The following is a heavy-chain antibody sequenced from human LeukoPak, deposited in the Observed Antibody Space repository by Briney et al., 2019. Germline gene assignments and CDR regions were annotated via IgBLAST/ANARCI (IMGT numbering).Heavy chain of an antibody. V-gene: IGHV3-48*04. D-gene: IGHD6-6*01. CDR2: ISSSSSTI. CDR3: ARSPYSSSGNWDY. CDR1: GFTFSSYG. Sequence: GGSLRLSCAASGFTFSSYGMTWVRQAPGKGLEWVSYISSSSSTIYYADSVKGRFTISRDNAKNSLYLQMNSLRAEDTAVYYCARSPYSSSGNWDYWGQGTLVTVSS. J-gene: IGHJ4*02.